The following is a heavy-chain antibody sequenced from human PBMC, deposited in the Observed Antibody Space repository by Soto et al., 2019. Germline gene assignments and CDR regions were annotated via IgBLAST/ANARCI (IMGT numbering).Heavy chain of an antibody. CDR3: AKGVAAAGTGWFDP. CDR1: GFTFSSYA. V-gene: IGHV3-23*01. D-gene: IGHD6-13*01. Sequence: EVQLLESGGGLVQPGGSLRLSCAASGFTFSSYAMSWVRQAPGKGLKGVSSISGGGGGKYNEDSVKARFTTSRDNSNNTLYLQMNSLRAEDTAVYYCAKGVAAAGTGWFDPWGQGTLVTVSS. CDR2: ISGGGGGK. J-gene: IGHJ5*02.